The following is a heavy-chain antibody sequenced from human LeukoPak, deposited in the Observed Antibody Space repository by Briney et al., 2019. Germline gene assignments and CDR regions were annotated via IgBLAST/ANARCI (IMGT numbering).Heavy chain of an antibody. J-gene: IGHJ4*02. Sequence: PSETLSLTCTVSGGSISSYYWSWIRQPPGKGLEWIGYIYYSGSTNYNPSLKSRVTISVETSKNQFSLKLSSVTAADTAVYYCARARTYSSSWYFDYWGQGTLVTVSS. V-gene: IGHV4-59*08. D-gene: IGHD6-13*01. CDR1: GGSISSYY. CDR2: IYYSGST. CDR3: ARARTYSSSWYFDY.